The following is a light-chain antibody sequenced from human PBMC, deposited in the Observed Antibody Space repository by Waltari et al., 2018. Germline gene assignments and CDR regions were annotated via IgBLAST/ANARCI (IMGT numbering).Light chain of an antibody. CDR3: CSYAGRNIWV. CDR1: RRDVGFSNL. J-gene: IGLJ3*02. CDR2: EVI. V-gene: IGLV2-23*02. Sequence: QSALTQPASVSGSPGQSITISCTGTRRDVGFSNLASWYQQHPDKAPKLMVYEVIERPSGVSTRFSGSKSGNTASLTISGLQAEDEADYYCCSYAGRNIWVFGGGTKVTVL.